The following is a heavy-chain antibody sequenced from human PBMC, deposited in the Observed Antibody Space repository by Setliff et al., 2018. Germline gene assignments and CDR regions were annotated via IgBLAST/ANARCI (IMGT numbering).Heavy chain of an antibody. J-gene: IGHJ5*02. CDR1: GYTFTSYY. V-gene: IGHV1-46*01. CDR2: INPSGGST. Sequence: GASVKVSCKPSGYTFTSYYMHWVRQAHGQGLEWMGIINPSGGSTNYAQKFQGRVTITADESTGTAYMELSSLRSEETAVYYCASNYDIHLYNWFDPWGQGTLVTVSS. CDR3: ASNYDIHLYNWFDP. D-gene: IGHD3-9*01.